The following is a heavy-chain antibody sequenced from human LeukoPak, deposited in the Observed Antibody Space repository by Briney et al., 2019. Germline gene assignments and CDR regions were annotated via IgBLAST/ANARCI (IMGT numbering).Heavy chain of an antibody. CDR3: ARAYSESYGLGYYYMDV. V-gene: IGHV1-8*01. J-gene: IGHJ6*03. CDR2: MNPNSGNT. CDR1: GYTFTSYD. D-gene: IGHD1-26*01. Sequence: ASVKVSCKASGYTFTSYDINWVRQATGQGLEWMGWMNPNSGNTGYAQKFQGRVTMTRNTSISTAYMELSSLRSEDTAVYYCARAYSESYGLGYYYMDVWGKGTTVTVSS.